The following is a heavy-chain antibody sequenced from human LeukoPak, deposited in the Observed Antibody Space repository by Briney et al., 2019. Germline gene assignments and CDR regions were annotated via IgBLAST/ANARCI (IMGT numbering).Heavy chain of an antibody. CDR1: GFTFSSYS. D-gene: IGHD1-14*01. CDR2: ISSSSSTI. V-gene: IGHV3-48*01. CDR3: ARDRGNQRGYYYYYVDV. J-gene: IGHJ6*03. Sequence: GGSLRLSCAASGFTFSSYSMNWVRQAPGKGLEWVSYISSSSSTIYYADSVKGRFTISRDNAKNSLYLQMNSLRAEDTAVYYCARDRGNQRGYYYYYVDVWGTGTTVTVSS.